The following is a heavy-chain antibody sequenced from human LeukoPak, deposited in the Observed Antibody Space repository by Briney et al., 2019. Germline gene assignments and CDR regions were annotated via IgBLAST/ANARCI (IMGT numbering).Heavy chain of an antibody. CDR1: GFTFSSYA. J-gene: IGHJ4*02. D-gene: IGHD5-18*01. CDR2: INPSSGVT. Sequence: GGSLRLSCAASGFTFSSYAIHWVRQAPGQGLEWMGWINPSSGVTKFSQELQDRVTLTRDTSLSTAYMELNSLTFDDTAIYYCAREDTYGEYRPFDFWGQGAPVTVSS. CDR3: AREDTYGEYRPFDF. V-gene: IGHV1-2*02.